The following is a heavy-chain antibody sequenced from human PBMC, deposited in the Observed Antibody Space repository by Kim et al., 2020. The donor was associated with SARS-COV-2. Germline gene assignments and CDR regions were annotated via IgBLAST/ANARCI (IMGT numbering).Heavy chain of an antibody. D-gene: IGHD3-16*01. CDR3: AKVTDRYYFDY. Sequence: YYADSGKGRFTISRDNSKNTLYLQMKSLRAEDTAVYYCAKVTDRYYFDYWGQGTLVTVSS. V-gene: IGHV3-23*01. J-gene: IGHJ4*02.